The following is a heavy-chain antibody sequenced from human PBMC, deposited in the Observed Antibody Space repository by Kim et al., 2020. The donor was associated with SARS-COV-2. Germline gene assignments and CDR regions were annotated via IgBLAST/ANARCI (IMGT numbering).Heavy chain of an antibody. CDR3: ARDRFSSTWNEYFLH. V-gene: IGHV3-23*01. CDR1: GFSFSSSA. Sequence: GGSLRLSCAASGFSFSSSAMTWVRQAPGKGLECVAGMSSSGDYTYYADSVKGRFTISRDNSKSTVYLQMNSLRADDTAVYYCARDRFSSTWNEYFLHWGQGTLVTVSS. D-gene: IGHD6-13*01. CDR2: MSSSGDYT. J-gene: IGHJ1*01.